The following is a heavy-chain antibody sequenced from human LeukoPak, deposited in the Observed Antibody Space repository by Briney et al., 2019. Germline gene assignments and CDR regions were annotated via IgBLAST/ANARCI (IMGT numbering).Heavy chain of an antibody. CDR3: ARDLIAAAGTRALDY. CDR2: IWYDGSNK. J-gene: IGHJ4*02. D-gene: IGHD6-13*01. Sequence: GGSLRLSCAASGFTFSNSGMHWVRQAPGKGLEWVAVIWYDGSNKYYADSVKRRFTISRDNSKNTLYLQMNSLRAEDTAVYYCARDLIAAAGTRALDYWGQGTLVTVSS. V-gene: IGHV3-33*08. CDR1: GFTFSNSG.